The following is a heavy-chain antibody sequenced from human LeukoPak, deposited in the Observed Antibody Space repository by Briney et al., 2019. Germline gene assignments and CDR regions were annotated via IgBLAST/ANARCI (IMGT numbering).Heavy chain of an antibody. CDR3: AREGFAAASDI. J-gene: IGHJ3*02. CDR2: ISFDGTDA. Sequence: PAGSLTLTCTASGFTISSYDIHWIRQAPGKGLEWVAVISFDGTDAFYADSVKGRFTISRDNAKNSMYLQMNSLRAEDTAVYYCAREGFAAASDIWGPGTMVTASS. V-gene: IGHV3-30*04. D-gene: IGHD2-15*01. CDR1: GFTISSYD.